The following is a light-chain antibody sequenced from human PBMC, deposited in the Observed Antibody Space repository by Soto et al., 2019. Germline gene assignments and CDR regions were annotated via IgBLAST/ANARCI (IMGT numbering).Light chain of an antibody. CDR3: SSYSGASASSASYV. CDR1: SSDIGGYNY. J-gene: IGLJ1*01. CDR2: DVS. V-gene: IGLV2-14*01. Sequence: QSVLTQPASVSGSPGQSITISCTGTSSDIGGYNYVSWFQQHPGKAPKLMISDVSNRPSGVSNRFSGSKSGNTASLTISGLQAEDEADYYCSSYSGASASSASYVFATGTKVTVL.